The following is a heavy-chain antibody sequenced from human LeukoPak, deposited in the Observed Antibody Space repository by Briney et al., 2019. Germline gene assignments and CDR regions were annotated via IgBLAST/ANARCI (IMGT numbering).Heavy chain of an antibody. CDR3: ARDYYDISGYYFDY. CDR2: IIPIFGTA. D-gene: IGHD3-22*01. V-gene: IGHV1-69*13. J-gene: IGHJ4*02. Sequence: ASVKVSCKASGGTFSSYAISWVRQAPGQGLEWMGGIIPIFGTANYAQKFQGRVTITADESTSTAYMELSSLRSEDTAVYYCARDYYDISGYYFDYWGQGTLVTVSS. CDR1: GGTFSSYA.